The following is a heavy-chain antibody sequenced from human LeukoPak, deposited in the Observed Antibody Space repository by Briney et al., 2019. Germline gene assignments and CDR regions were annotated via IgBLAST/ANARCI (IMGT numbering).Heavy chain of an antibody. Sequence: SETLSLTCAVYGGSFSGYYWSWLRQPPGKGLEWIGEINHSGSTNYNPSLTSRVTISVDTTKNQFSLKLSSVTAAVTAVYYCARGSLGLLWFGEFDGSNWFDPWGQGTLVTVSS. CDR1: GGSFSGYY. CDR2: INHSGST. D-gene: IGHD3-10*01. V-gene: IGHV4-34*01. J-gene: IGHJ5*02. CDR3: ARGSLGLLWFGEFDGSNWFDP.